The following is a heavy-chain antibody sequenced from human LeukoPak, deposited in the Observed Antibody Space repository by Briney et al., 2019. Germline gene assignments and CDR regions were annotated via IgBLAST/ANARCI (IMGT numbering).Heavy chain of an antibody. J-gene: IGHJ4*02. D-gene: IGHD3-16*01. CDR1: GGSISSGNYY. V-gene: IGHV4-39*07. Sequence: PSETLSLTCTVSGGSISSGNYYWGWIRQPPGKGLEWIGSIFYSGSSDYNPSLKSRVTISVDTSKNQFSLKLSSVTAADTAVYYCARTAGWSYGFDYWGQGTLVTVSS. CDR2: IFYSGSS. CDR3: ARTAGWSYGFDY.